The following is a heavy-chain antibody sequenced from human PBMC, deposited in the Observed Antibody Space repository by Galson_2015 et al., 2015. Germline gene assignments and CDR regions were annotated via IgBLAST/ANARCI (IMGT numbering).Heavy chain of an antibody. CDR3: ARDLGSGWYPGDY. J-gene: IGHJ4*02. CDR2: ISYDGSNK. D-gene: IGHD6-19*01. CDR1: GFTFSSYA. Sequence: SLRLSCAASGFTFSSYAMHWVRQAPGKGLEWVAVISYDGSNKYYADSVKGRFTISRDNSKNTLYLQMNSLRAEDTAVYYCARDLGSGWYPGDYWGQGTLVTVSS. V-gene: IGHV3-30-3*01.